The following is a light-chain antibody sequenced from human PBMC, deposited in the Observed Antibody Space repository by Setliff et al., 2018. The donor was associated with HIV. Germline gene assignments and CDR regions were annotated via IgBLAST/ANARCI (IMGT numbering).Light chain of an antibody. CDR1: SSDVGTYNF. Sequence: QSALTQPASVSGSPGQSISISCTGTSSDVGTYNFVSWYQQHPGKAPKLMIYDVSHRPSGVSNRFSGSKSGNTASLTISGLQAEDEAHYYCCPYTSSTPLYVFATGTKVTVL. J-gene: IGLJ1*01. CDR2: DVS. CDR3: CPYTSSTPLYV. V-gene: IGLV2-14*03.